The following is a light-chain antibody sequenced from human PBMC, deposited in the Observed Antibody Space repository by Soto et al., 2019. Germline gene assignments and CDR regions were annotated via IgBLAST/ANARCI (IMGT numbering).Light chain of an antibody. J-gene: IGKJ4*01. CDR1: QGIGSY. Sequence: IQLTQSPSSLSASVGDRVTITCRASQGIGSYLAGYQQQPGKEPKLLIDAAATLQSGVPSRCSVSGSGTDFTLTISSLHTADVATYYCQQLKNFPRTFGGGTKVEIK. V-gene: IGKV1-9*01. CDR3: QQLKNFPRT. CDR2: AAA.